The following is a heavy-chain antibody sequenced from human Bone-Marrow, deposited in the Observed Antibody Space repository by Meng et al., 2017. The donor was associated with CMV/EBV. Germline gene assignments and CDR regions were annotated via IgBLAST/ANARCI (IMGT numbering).Heavy chain of an antibody. Sequence: GESLKISCAASGFTFSDYQMNWVRRAPGKGVGWVSYIARNRTIFYAGSVKGRFTISRDNAKNSLYLQMNSLRAEDTAVYYCARDLGGFFDPWGQGTLVTVSS. CDR2: IARNRTI. CDR3: ARDLGGFFDP. D-gene: IGHD3-16*01. J-gene: IGHJ5*02. V-gene: IGHV3-69-1*02. CDR1: GFTFSDYQ.